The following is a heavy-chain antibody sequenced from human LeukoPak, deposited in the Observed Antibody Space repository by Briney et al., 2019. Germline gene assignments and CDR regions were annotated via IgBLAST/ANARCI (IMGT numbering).Heavy chain of an antibody. J-gene: IGHJ4*02. Sequence: SETLSLTCTVSGGSISSYYWSWIRQPPGKGLEWIGYIYYSGSTNYNPSLKSRVTISVDTSKNQFSLKLSSVTAADTAVYYCARGREGGDSSSWNYWGQGTLVTVSS. V-gene: IGHV4-59*01. CDR3: ARGREGGDSSSWNY. CDR1: GGSISSYY. D-gene: IGHD6-13*01. CDR2: IYYSGST.